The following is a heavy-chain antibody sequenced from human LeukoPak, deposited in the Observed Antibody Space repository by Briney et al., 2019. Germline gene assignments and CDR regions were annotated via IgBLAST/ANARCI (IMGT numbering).Heavy chain of an antibody. V-gene: IGHV3-21*01. CDR1: GFSFSSSS. J-gene: IGHJ4*02. CDR2: ITSSSHQI. D-gene: IGHD6-19*01. Sequence: GGSLRLSCAASGFSFSSSSMNWVRQAPGKGLEWVSSITSSSHQIHYADSVKGRFTISRDNSKSTLYLQMISLRTEDTAVYYCARADGSVAGPPSGHWGQGTLVTVSS. CDR3: ARADGSVAGPPSGH.